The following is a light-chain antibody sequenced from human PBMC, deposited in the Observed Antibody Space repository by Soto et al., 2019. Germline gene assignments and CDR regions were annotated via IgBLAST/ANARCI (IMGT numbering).Light chain of an antibody. V-gene: IGKV3-11*01. CDR2: DIS. Sequence: EIVLTQSPATVSLSPGEIATLSCRASQIVSRHLAWYQQKPGQPPSLLIYDISNRDTGIPARFSGSGSGTDFTLTISSLEPEDSAVYYCQQRSYWPRNTFGQGTKLEIK. CDR1: QIVSRH. CDR3: QQRSYWPRNT. J-gene: IGKJ2*01.